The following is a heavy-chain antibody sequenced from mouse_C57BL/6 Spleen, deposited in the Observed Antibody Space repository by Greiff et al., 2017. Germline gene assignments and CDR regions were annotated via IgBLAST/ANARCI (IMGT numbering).Heavy chain of an antibody. Sequence: VQLQQSGAELMKPGASVKLSCKATGYTFTGYWIEWVKQRPGHGLEWIGEILPGSGSTNYNEKFKGKATFTADTSSNTAYMQLSSLTTEDSAIYYCARGGHYYGTSSSWGFAYWGQGTLVTVSA. CDR3: ARGGHYYGTSSSWGFAY. J-gene: IGHJ3*01. CDR2: ILPGSGST. D-gene: IGHD1-1*01. V-gene: IGHV1-9*01. CDR1: GYTFTGYW.